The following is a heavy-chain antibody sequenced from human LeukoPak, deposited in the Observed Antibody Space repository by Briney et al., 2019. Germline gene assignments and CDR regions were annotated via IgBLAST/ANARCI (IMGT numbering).Heavy chain of an antibody. CDR2: INHSGST. J-gene: IGHJ4*02. V-gene: IGHV4-34*01. Sequence: SETLSLTCAVYGGSFSGYYWSWIRQPPGKGLEWIGEINHSGSTNYNPSLKSRVTISVDTSKNQFSLKLSSVTAADTAVYYCARSRLRWNYFDYWGQGTLVTVSS. CDR3: ARSRLRWNYFDY. D-gene: IGHD4-23*01. CDR1: GGSFSGYY.